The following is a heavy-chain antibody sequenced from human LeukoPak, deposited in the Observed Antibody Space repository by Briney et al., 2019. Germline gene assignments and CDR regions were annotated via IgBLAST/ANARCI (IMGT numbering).Heavy chain of an antibody. CDR1: GFTFSTYI. D-gene: IGHD3-22*01. J-gene: IGHJ6*02. CDR2: ISKEGDNK. Sequence: PGGSLRLSCTGSGFTFSTYIMHWVRQAPGRGLEWVAAISKEGDNKWYADSVKGRFTISRDNAKNTVFLQTDSVRPDDTAVFFCARSFITNSMDVWGQGTTVTVSS. V-gene: IGHV3-30-3*01. CDR3: ARSFITNSMDV.